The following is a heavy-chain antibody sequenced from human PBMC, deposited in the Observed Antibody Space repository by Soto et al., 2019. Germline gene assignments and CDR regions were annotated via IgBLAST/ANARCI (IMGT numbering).Heavy chain of an antibody. CDR1: GGSISSSSYY. CDR2: IYYSGST. V-gene: IGHV4-39*01. J-gene: IGHJ4*02. D-gene: IGHD5-18*01. Sequence: QLQLQESGPGLVKPSETLSLTCTVSGGSISSSSYYWGWIRQPPGKGLEWIGRIYYSGSTYYNPSLKSRVTISVDTSKNQFSLKLSSVTAADTAVYYCARVGPVDTAMVTGWGQGTLVTVSS. CDR3: ARVGPVDTAMVTG.